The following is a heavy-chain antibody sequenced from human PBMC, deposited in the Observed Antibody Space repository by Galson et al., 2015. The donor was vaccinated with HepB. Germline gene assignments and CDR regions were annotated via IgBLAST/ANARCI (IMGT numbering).Heavy chain of an antibody. CDR2: ISYDGSNK. V-gene: IGHV3-30-3*01. Sequence: SLRLSCAASGFTFSSYAMHWVRQAPGKGLEWVAVISYDGSNKYYADSVKGRFTISRDNSKNTLYLQMNSLRAEDTAVYYCARDRTVTFGGVIAEGAFDIWGQGTMVTVSS. CDR3: ARDRTVTFGGVIAEGAFDI. D-gene: IGHD3-16*02. CDR1: GFTFSSYA. J-gene: IGHJ3*02.